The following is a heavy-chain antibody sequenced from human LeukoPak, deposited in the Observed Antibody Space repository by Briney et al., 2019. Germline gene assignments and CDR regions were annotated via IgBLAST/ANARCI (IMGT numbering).Heavy chain of an antibody. CDR1: GGTFSSHS. Sequence: ASVRVSCKASGGTFSSHSISWVRQAPEQGLEWMGRIIPLLGIVNYAQKFQGRVTFTADKSTSTAYMEVSSLTSEDTAVYYCARNPSGDVDTTMIMYYHYGMDVWGQGTTVTVSS. CDR3: ARNPSGDVDTTMIMYYHYGMDV. J-gene: IGHJ6*02. D-gene: IGHD5-18*01. V-gene: IGHV1-69*02. CDR2: IIPLLGIV.